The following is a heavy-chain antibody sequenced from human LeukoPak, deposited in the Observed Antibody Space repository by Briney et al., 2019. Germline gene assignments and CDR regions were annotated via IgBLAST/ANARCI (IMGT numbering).Heavy chain of an antibody. CDR1: GGSISSSSYY. CDR2: IYYSGST. CDR3: ARRIWFGDTPLDY. D-gene: IGHD3-10*01. J-gene: IGHJ4*02. V-gene: IGHV4-39*01. Sequence: SETLSLTCTVSGGSISSSSYYWGWIRQPPGKGLEWIGSIYYSGSTYYNPSLKSRVTISVDTSKNQFSLKLSSVTAADTAVYYCARRIWFGDTPLDYWGQGTLVTVSS.